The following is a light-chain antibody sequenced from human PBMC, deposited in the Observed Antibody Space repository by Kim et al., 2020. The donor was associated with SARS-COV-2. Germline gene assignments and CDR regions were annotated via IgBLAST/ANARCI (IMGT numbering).Light chain of an antibody. CDR3: SSYTSSSTLV. CDR2: DVS. CDR1: SSDVGGYNY. V-gene: IGLV2-14*03. J-gene: IGLJ3*02. Sequence: GRSITISCTGTSSDVGGYNYVSWYQQQPGKAPKLMIYDVSNRPSGVSNRFSGSKSGNTASLTISGLQAEDEADYYCSSYTSSSTLVFGGGTQLTVL.